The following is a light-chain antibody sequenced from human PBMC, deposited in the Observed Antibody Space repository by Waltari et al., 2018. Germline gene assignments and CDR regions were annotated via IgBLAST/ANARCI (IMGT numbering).Light chain of an antibody. CDR2: DGS. V-gene: IGLV2-23*01. CDR3: CSYADSSTLV. Sequence: QSALTQPASVSGFPGQSITISCTGTSSDVGSYNLVSWYPQYPGKAPKLMIYDGSKRPSGVSNRLSGSKSGNTASLTISGLQAEDEADYYCCSYADSSTLVFGGGTKLTVL. J-gene: IGLJ3*02. CDR1: SSDVGSYNL.